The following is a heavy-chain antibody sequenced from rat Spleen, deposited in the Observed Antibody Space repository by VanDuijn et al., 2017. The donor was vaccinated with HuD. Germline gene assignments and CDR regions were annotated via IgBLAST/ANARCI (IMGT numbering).Heavy chain of an antibody. CDR2: MWSGGRT. D-gene: IGHD1-11*01. V-gene: IGHV2-13*01. CDR1: GFSLSSHG. J-gene: IGHJ2*01. CDR3: TRAWGGYSRDYFDY. Sequence: QVQLKESGPGLVQPSQTLSLTCTVSGFSLSSHGVIWVRQPPGKGLEWMGVMWSGGRTAYNSALKSRLSISRDTSKSQAFLKMNSLQTEETAIYYCTRAWGGYSRDYFDYWGQGVMVTVSS.